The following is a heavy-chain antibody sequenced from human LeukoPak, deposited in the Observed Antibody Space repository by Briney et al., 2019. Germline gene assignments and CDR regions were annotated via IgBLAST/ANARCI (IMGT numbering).Heavy chain of an antibody. Sequence: PGGSLRLSCAASGFTFSSYAMSWVRQAPGKGLEWVSAISGSGGSTYYADSVKGRFTISRDNSKNTLYLQMNSLRAEDTAVYYCATHTYYDFWSGYYDDYWGQGTLVTVSS. CDR2: ISGSGGST. CDR1: GFTFSSYA. CDR3: ATHTYYDFWSGYYDDY. D-gene: IGHD3-3*01. V-gene: IGHV3-23*01. J-gene: IGHJ4*02.